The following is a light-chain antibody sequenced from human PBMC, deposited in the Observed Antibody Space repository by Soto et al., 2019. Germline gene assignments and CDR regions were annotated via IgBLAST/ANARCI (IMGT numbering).Light chain of an antibody. CDR1: QSVSSSY. Sequence: EIVLTQSPATLSGSPGERVTLSCRATQSVSSSYLACYQQKPGQAPRLLIYGASSRATGIPDRFSGTASERDFPPTISGLEPEDFAVYYCLKYHNWPPITFGQGTRLEIK. CDR3: LKYHNWPPIT. CDR2: GAS. V-gene: IGKV3-20*01. J-gene: IGKJ5*01.